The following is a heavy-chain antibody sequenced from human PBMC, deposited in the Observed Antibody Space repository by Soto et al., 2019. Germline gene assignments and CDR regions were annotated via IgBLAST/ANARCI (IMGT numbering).Heavy chain of an antibody. Sequence: QVQLVESGGGVVQPGRSLRLSCAASGFTFSSLGMHWVRQAPGKGLEWVAVISYDGSEKYYADSVKGRFTISRDNSKNTLSLQMNSLRAEDTAVYYCVKERTGTWVFDYWGQGTLVTVSS. CDR1: GFTFSSLG. CDR3: VKERTGTWVFDY. D-gene: IGHD7-27*01. CDR2: ISYDGSEK. V-gene: IGHV3-30*18. J-gene: IGHJ4*02.